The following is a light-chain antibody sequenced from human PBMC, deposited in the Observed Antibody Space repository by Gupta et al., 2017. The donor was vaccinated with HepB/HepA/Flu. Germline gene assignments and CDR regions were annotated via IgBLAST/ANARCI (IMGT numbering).Light chain of an antibody. CDR1: QSVSSSY. CDR3: QQDGSSPIT. CDR2: GAS. J-gene: IGKJ5*01. Sequence: EIVLTQSPGTLSLSPGERATLSCRASQSVSSSYLAWYQQKPGQAPRLLIYGASSRATGLPDRFSGSGSGTEFTLTISRLEPEDFAVYYCQQDGSSPITFGQGTRLEIK. V-gene: IGKV3-20*01.